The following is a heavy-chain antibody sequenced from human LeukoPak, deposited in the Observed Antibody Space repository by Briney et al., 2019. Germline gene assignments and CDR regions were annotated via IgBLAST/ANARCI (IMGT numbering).Heavy chain of an antibody. J-gene: IGHJ6*03. Sequence: GGSLRLSCAASGFTFSAYWMTWVRQAPGKGLEWVSSISSSDYIYYADSVKGRFSITRDNARNSLYLQMNSLRAEDTAVYYCARTPGERYCSGGSCYFHYYYMDVWGKGTTVTVS. CDR1: GFTFSAYW. D-gene: IGHD2-15*01. V-gene: IGHV3-69-1*01. CDR3: ARTPGERYCSGGSCYFHYYYMDV. CDR2: ISSSDYI.